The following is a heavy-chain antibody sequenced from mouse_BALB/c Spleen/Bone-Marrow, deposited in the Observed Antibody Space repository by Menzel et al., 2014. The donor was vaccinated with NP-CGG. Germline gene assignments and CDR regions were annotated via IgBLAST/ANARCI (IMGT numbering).Heavy chain of an antibody. J-gene: IGHJ4*01. CDR2: ISSGGSYT. V-gene: IGHV5-6-4*01. CDR3: TRDAMDY. CDR1: GFTFSSYT. Sequence: DVKLQESGGGLVKPGGSLKLSCAASGFTFSSYTMSWVRQTPEKRLEWVATISSGGSYTYYPDSVKGRFTISRDNAKNTLYLQMSSLKSEDTAMYYCTRDAMDYWGQGTSVTVPS.